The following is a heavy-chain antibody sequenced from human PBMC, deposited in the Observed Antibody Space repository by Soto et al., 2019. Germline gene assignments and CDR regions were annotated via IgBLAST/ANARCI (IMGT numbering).Heavy chain of an antibody. CDR3: ARDLRSDDFWSGYSHIYYYYYGMDV. V-gene: IGHV3-48*03. Sequence: GGSLRLSCAASGFTFSSYEMNLVRQAPGKGLECVSYISSSGSTIYYADPVKGRFTISRDNAKNSLYLQMNSLRAEDTAVYYSARDLRSDDFWSGYSHIYYYYYGMDVWGQGTTVTV. CDR1: GFTFSSYE. D-gene: IGHD3-3*01. J-gene: IGHJ6*02. CDR2: ISSSGSTI.